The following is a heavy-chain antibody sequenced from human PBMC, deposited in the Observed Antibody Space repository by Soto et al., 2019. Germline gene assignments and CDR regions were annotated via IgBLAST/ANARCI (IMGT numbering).Heavy chain of an antibody. J-gene: IGHJ4*02. CDR1: GGSISSYY. D-gene: IGHD1-26*01. CDR2: IYYSGST. Sequence: SETLSLTCTVSGGSISSYYWSWIRQPPGKGLEWIGYIYYSGSTNYNPSLKSRVTISVDTSKNQFPLKLSSVTAADTAVYYCARRYDGNFDYWGQGTLVTVSS. V-gene: IGHV4-59*01. CDR3: ARRYDGNFDY.